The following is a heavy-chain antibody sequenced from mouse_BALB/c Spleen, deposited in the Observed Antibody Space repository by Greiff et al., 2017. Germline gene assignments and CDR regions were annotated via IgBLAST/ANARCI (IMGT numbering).Heavy chain of an antibody. CDR1: GYTFTSYW. CDR3: ATAATGFAY. Sequence: QVQLKQPGAELVKPGASVKLSCKASGYTFTSYWMHWVKQRPGQGLEWIGEIDPSDSYTNYNQKFKGKATLTVDKSSSTAYMQLSSLTSEDSAVYYCATAATGFAYWGQGTLVTVSA. V-gene: IGHV1-69*02. D-gene: IGHD1-2*01. J-gene: IGHJ3*01. CDR2: IDPSDSYT.